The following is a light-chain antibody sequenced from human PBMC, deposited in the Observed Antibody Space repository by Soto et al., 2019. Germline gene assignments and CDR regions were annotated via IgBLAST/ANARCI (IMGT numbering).Light chain of an antibody. CDR2: DAS. CDR1: QTVSSIY. Sequence: EVVLTQSPGTLSLSPGERATLSCRASQTVSSIYLAWYQQKPGQAPRLLIYDASNRATGIPARFSGSGSGTDSTLTISGLEPEDFAVYYCQQRSNWPPLTFGGGTKVDIK. V-gene: IGKV3-11*01. CDR3: QQRSNWPPLT. J-gene: IGKJ4*01.